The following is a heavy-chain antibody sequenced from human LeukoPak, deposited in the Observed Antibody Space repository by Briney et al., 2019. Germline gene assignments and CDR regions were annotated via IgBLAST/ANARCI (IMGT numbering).Heavy chain of an antibody. Sequence: GESLKISCKGSGYSFTTSWIGWVRQMPGKGLEWMGIIYPGDSDTRYSPSFQGQVTISVDKSISTAYLQWSGLKASDTASYYRARLGYCRDNMCYSVDYWGQGTLVTVSS. CDR2: IYPGDSDT. D-gene: IGHD2-15*01. CDR3: ARLGYCRDNMCYSVDY. V-gene: IGHV5-51*01. J-gene: IGHJ4*02. CDR1: GYSFTTSW.